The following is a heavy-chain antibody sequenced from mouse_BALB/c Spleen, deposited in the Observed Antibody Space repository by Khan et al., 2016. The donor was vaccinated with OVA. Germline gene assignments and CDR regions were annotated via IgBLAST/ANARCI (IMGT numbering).Heavy chain of an antibody. CDR1: GFSLSRYN. D-gene: IGHD2-14*01. CDR3: ARAYYRYDGYYAMDY. Sequence: VQLQESGPGLVAPLQSLSITCSVSGFSLSRYNIHWVRQPPGKGLEWLGMIWGGGGTDYNSTLKSRLSISKDNSESQVFLKMNSLQTDDTAMYYCARAYYRYDGYYAMDYWGQGTSVTVSS. CDR2: IWGGGGT. J-gene: IGHJ4*01. V-gene: IGHV2-6-4*01.